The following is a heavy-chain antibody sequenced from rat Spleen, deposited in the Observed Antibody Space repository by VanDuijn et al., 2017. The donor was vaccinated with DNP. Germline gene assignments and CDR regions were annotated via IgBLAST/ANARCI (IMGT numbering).Heavy chain of an antibody. D-gene: IGHD1-3*01. V-gene: IGHV2-43*01. Sequence: QVQLKESGPGLVQPSQTLSLACTVSGFSLTNYHVHWVRQPSGKGLEWMGVIWTGGGTEYNSVFRSRLSISKDTSKSQVFLQMNSLQPEDTATYYCASTLVNYGTYGYYAMDAWGQGTSVTVSS. CDR1: GFSLTNYH. CDR3: ASTLVNYGTYGYYAMDA. CDR2: IWTGGGT. J-gene: IGHJ4*01.